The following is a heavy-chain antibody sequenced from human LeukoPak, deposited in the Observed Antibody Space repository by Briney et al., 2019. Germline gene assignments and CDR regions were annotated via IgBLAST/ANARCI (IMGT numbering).Heavy chain of an antibody. CDR3: AREESSGYYYFDS. CDR2: VYLSGTT. Sequence: SQTLSLTCTVSGGSITSGDFYWSWIRQPAGAGLEWIGRVYLSGTTNSNASLKGRVTISIDTSTNQFSLKLTSVTAADTAVYYCAREESSGYYYFDSWGQGTLVTVSS. J-gene: IGHJ4*02. V-gene: IGHV4-61*02. CDR1: GGSITSGDFY. D-gene: IGHD5-18*01.